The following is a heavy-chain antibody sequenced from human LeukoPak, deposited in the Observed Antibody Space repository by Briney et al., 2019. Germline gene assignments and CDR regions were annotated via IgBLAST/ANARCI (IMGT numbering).Heavy chain of an antibody. CDR2: IYTSGST. V-gene: IGHV4-4*07. CDR1: GASISSSY. CDR3: AKDRALTGAHNWFDP. J-gene: IGHJ5*02. Sequence: SETLSLTCNVSGASISSSYWSWIRQPAGKGLEWIGRIYTSGSTNYNPSLKSRVTMSVDTSKNQFSLTLTSVTAADTAVYYCAKDRALTGAHNWFDPWGQGTLVTVSS. D-gene: IGHD3-9*01.